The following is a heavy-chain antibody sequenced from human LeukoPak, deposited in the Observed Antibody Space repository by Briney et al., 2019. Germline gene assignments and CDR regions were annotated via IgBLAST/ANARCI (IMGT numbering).Heavy chain of an antibody. CDR1: GFTFSSYG. D-gene: IGHD4-17*01. CDR3: ARGGDYGDAFDT. V-gene: IGHV3-33*01. CDR2: IWYDGSNK. J-gene: IGHJ3*02. Sequence: GGSLRLSCAASGFTFSSYGMHWVRQAPGKGLEWVAVIWYDGSNKYYADSVKGRFTISRDNSKNTLYLQMNSLRAEDTAVYYCARGGDYGDAFDTWGQGTMVTVSS.